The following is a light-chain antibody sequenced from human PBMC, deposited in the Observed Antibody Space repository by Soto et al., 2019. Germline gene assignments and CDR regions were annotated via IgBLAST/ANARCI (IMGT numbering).Light chain of an antibody. CDR1: PSVSGSN. CDR3: QQYGSSPRT. CDR2: GSS. J-gene: IGKJ5*01. V-gene: IGKV3-20*01. Sequence: EIVLTQSPCTLSLSPGERATLSCRASPSVSGSNLAWYQQKPGQAPRLLIYGSSSRATGIPDRFSGSGSGTDFTLTISRLEPEDFAVYYCQQYGSSPRTFGQGTRLEIK.